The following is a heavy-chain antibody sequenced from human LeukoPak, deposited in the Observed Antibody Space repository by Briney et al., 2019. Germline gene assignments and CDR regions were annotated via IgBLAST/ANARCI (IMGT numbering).Heavy chain of an antibody. V-gene: IGHV3-30*02. CDR1: GFTFSSYG. J-gene: IGHJ6*03. CDR2: IRYDGSNK. Sequence: TGGSLRLSCAASGFTFSSYGMHWVRQAPGKGLEWVAFIRYDGSNKYYADSVKGRFTISRDNSKNTLYLQMNSLRAEDTAVYYCAKTPPNYYYYYMDVWGKGTTVTISS. CDR3: AKTPPNYYYYYMDV.